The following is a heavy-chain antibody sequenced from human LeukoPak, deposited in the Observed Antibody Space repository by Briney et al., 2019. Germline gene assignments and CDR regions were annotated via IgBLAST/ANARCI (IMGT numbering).Heavy chain of an antibody. CDR1: GGTFTSYA. CDR2: IIPIFGTA. Sequence: ASVKASCTASGGTFTSYAISWVRQAPGQGLEWMGGIIPIFGTANYAQKFQGRVTITADESTSTAYMELSSLRSEDTAVYYCARLRITIFGVVIPYYGMDVWGQGTTVTVSS. CDR3: ARLRITIFGVVIPYYGMDV. V-gene: IGHV1-69*13. J-gene: IGHJ6*02. D-gene: IGHD3-3*01.